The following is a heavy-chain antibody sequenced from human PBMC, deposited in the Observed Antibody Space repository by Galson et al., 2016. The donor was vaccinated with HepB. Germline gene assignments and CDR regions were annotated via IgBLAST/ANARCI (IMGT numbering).Heavy chain of an antibody. CDR2: INTGNGDT. Sequence: SGAEVKKPGESLRISCKASGYTFSHYAMHWVRQAPGQSLEWMGWINTGNGDTKYSQKFQGRVTITRDTSATTDYMELSSLGPEDTAVYYCARDPGGSSTRFDSWGQGTLVTVSS. CDR3: ARDPGGSSTRFDS. D-gene: IGHD1-26*01. J-gene: IGHJ4*02. V-gene: IGHV1-3*04. CDR1: GYTFSHYA.